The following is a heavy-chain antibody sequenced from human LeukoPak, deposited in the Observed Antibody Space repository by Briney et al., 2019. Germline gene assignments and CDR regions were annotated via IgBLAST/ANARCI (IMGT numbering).Heavy chain of an antibody. CDR2: IWYDGSHK. D-gene: IGHD2/OR15-2a*01. V-gene: IGHV3-33*01. CDR1: GFTFSSYG. CDR3: ARDQVSMDY. J-gene: IGHJ4*02. Sequence: GGSLRLSCAASGFTFSSYGMHWVRQVPSKGLEWVAVIWYDGSHKYYADSVKDRFTISRDNSKNTLYLQMDSLRAEDAAVYYCARDQVSMDYWGQGTLVTVSS.